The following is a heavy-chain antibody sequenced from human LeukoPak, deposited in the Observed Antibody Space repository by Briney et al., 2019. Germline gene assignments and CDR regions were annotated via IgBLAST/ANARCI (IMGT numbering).Heavy chain of an antibody. D-gene: IGHD6-19*01. Sequence: SETLSLTCTVSGGSISSYYWSWIRQPPGKGLEWIGYIYYSGSTNYNPSLKSRVTISVDTSKNQFSLKLSSVTAADTAVYYCARDSSGWSFDYWGQGTLVTVSS. CDR3: ARDSSGWSFDY. J-gene: IGHJ4*02. V-gene: IGHV4-59*01. CDR2: IYYSGST. CDR1: GGSISSYY.